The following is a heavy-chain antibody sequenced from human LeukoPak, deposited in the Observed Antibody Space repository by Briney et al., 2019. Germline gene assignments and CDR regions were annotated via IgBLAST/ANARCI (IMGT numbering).Heavy chain of an antibody. J-gene: IGHJ4*02. V-gene: IGHV4-34*01. Sequence: SETLSLTCAAYGGSFSGYYWSWIRQPPGKGLEWIGEINHSGSTNYNPSLKSRVTISVDTSKNQFSLKLSSVTAADTAVYYCATCDYYDSTTFDYWGQGTLVTVSS. CDR3: ATCDYYDSTTFDY. CDR2: INHSGST. CDR1: GGSFSGYY. D-gene: IGHD3-22*01.